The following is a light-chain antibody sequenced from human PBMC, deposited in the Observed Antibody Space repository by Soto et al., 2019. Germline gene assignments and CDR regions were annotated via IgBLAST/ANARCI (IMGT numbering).Light chain of an antibody. CDR3: QQRSNWPPSWT. Sequence: EIVLTQSPATLSLSPGERATLSFRSSPSVSNSLAWYQHKPGQAPRLLIYDASNRATGVPTRFSGSGSGTDFTRTISSLEPADFAVYYCQQRSNWPPSWTFGQGTKVDIK. CDR2: DAS. V-gene: IGKV3-11*01. J-gene: IGKJ1*01. CDR1: PSVSNS.